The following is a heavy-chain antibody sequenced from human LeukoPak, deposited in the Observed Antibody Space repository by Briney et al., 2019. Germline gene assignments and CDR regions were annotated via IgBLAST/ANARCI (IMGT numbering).Heavy chain of an antibody. CDR3: ARGCCSGGSCYLISHPLEFDY. CDR2: IYYSGST. J-gene: IGHJ4*02. D-gene: IGHD2-15*01. CDR1: GGSISSGGYY. V-gene: IGHV4-31*03. Sequence: SETLSLTCTVSGGSISSGGYYWSWIRQHPGKGLEWIGYIYYSGSTYYNPSLKSRVTISVDTSKNQFSLKLSSVTAADTAVYYCARGCCSGGSCYLISHPLEFDYWGQGTLVTVSS.